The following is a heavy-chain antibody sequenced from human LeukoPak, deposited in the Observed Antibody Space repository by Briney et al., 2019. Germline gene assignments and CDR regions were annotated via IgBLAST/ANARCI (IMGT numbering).Heavy chain of an antibody. D-gene: IGHD6-6*01. CDR2: ISSSGSTI. Sequence: GGSLRLSCAASGFTFSGYEMNWVRQAPGKGLKWVSCISSSGSTIYYADSVKGRFTISRDNAKNSLYLQMNSLRAEDTAVYYCALWKYGNSPLDFWGQGTLVTVSS. CDR3: ALWKYGNSPLDF. V-gene: IGHV3-48*03. J-gene: IGHJ4*02. CDR1: GFTFSGYE.